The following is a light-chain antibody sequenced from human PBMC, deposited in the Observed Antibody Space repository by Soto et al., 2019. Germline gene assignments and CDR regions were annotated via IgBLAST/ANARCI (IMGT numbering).Light chain of an antibody. V-gene: IGKV3-15*01. J-gene: IGKJ1*01. Sequence: EIVLTQSPATLSLNPGERATLSCRASQSVSGNLSWYQQKPDQAPRLLIYGASTRATGIPARFSGSASGTEFTLTISILQSEDFAVYYWQQYNNWPQTFGQGTKVEI. CDR2: GAS. CDR3: QQYNNWPQT. CDR1: QSVSGN.